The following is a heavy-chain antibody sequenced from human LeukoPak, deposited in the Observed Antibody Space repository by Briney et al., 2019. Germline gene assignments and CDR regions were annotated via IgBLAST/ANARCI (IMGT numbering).Heavy chain of an antibody. Sequence: GGSLRLSCAASGFTFSSYAMSWVRQAPGKGLEWVSAISGSGGSTYYADSVKGRFTISRDNSKNTLYLQMNSLRAEDTAVYYCAKDLLDGAYYYGSGSYDFDYWGQGTLVTVSS. CDR3: AKDLLDGAYYYGSGSYDFDY. V-gene: IGHV3-23*01. D-gene: IGHD3-10*01. CDR2: ISGSGGST. J-gene: IGHJ4*02. CDR1: GFTFSSYA.